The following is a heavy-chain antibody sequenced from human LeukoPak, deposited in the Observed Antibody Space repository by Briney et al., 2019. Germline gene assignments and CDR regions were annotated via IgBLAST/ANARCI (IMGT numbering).Heavy chain of an antibody. J-gene: IGHJ6*03. Sequence: GGTLRLSCAASGFTFSSYAMSWVRQSPGKGLEWVSAISGSGDSTFYADSVKGRFTISRDNSKNTLYMQMNSLRAEDTAVYYCARGGSYYYYYYYMDVWGKGTTVTVSS. V-gene: IGHV3-23*01. CDR2: ISGSGDST. CDR3: ARGGSYYYYYYYMDV. CDR1: GFTFSSYA. D-gene: IGHD1-26*01.